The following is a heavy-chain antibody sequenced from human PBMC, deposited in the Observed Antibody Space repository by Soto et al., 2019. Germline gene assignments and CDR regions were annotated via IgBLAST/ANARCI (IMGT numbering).Heavy chain of an antibody. CDR1: GYTFTSYG. CDR2: ISAYNGNT. V-gene: IGHV1-18*01. Sequence: ASVKVSCKASGYTFTSYGISWVRQAPGQGLEWMGWISAYNGNTNYAQKLQGRVTMTTDTSTSTAYMELRSLRSDDTAVYYCARDSGPYSSSWNWFDPWGQGTPVTVSS. J-gene: IGHJ5*02. CDR3: ARDSGPYSSSWNWFDP. D-gene: IGHD6-13*01.